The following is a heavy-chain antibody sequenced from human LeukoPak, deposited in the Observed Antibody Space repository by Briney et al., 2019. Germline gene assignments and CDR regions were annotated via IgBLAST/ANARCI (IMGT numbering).Heavy chain of an antibody. CDR2: TYGDGRT. J-gene: IGHJ5*02. CDR1: GFTVSSNF. Sequence: GGSLRLSCAASGFTVSSNFMSWVRQAPGKGLEWVSVTYGDGRTYYADSVKGRFTISRDNSKNMLFLQMNSLRDDDTAVYYCARGEPFDPWGQGTLVTVSS. V-gene: IGHV3-66*01. CDR3: ARGEPFDP. D-gene: IGHD1-14*01.